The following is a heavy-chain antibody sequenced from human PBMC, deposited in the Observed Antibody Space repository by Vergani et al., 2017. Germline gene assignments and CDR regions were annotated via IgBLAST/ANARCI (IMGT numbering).Heavy chain of an antibody. Sequence: DVQLVESGGDLVQPGGSLRLSCAASGFTLTNFAMTWVRQAPGEGLEWVSGISGSGGFTYYADSVKGRFTISRDNSKNTMFLQMNNLRAEDTAVYYCAKDNVPGYYDSSGYCDYWGQGTLVTVSS. CDR2: ISGSGGFT. CDR1: GFTLTNFA. J-gene: IGHJ4*02. D-gene: IGHD3-22*01. CDR3: AKDNVPGYYDSSGYCDY. V-gene: IGHV3-23*04.